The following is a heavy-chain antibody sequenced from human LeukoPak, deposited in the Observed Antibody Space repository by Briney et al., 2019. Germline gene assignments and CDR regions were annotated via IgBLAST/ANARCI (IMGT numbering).Heavy chain of an antibody. CDR1: GFTLSTYN. Sequence: GGSLRLSCAASGFTLSTYNMKWVRQAPRKGLEWVSSISTSSSYIYYADSVKGRFTISRDNARNSLYLQMNSLRAEDTAVYYCAKDGGLLWFGELPRTFYYMDVWGKGTTVTVSS. J-gene: IGHJ6*03. CDR2: ISTSSSYI. CDR3: AKDGGLLWFGELPRTFYYMDV. V-gene: IGHV3-21*04. D-gene: IGHD3-10*01.